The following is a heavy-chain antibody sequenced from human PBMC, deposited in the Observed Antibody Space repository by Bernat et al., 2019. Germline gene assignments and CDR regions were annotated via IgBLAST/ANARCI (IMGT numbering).Heavy chain of an antibody. V-gene: IGHV3-66*01. CDR2: IYRGGST. CDR1: GFSVNSNY. CDR3: ARDPRVVDGDNVPYYYGLDV. J-gene: IGHJ6*02. D-gene: IGHD4-17*01. Sequence: EVQLVESGGGLVQPGGSLRLSCAASGFSVNSNYMTWVRQAPGQGLEWVSIIYRGGSTYYADSVKGRFTISRDNSKNTLYLQMNSLRAEDTAMYYCARDPRVVDGDNVPYYYGLDVWGQGTTVTVSS.